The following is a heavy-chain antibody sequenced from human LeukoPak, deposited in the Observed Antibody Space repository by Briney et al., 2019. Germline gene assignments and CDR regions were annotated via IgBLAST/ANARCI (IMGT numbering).Heavy chain of an antibody. CDR1: GFTFSSYE. CDR3: ARQNFEY. V-gene: IGHV3-48*03. J-gene: IGHJ4*02. CDR2: ISSSGTST. Sequence: GGSLRLSCAASGFTFSSYEMNWVRQAPGKGLEWVSYISSSGTSTKYADSVKGRFTISRDNAQNSLYLQMNSLRAEDTAAYYCARQNFEYWAQGTLVTVSS.